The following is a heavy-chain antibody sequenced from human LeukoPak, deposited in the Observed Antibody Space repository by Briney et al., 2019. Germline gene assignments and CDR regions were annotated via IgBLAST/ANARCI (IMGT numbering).Heavy chain of an antibody. CDR3: AREYPNYDILTGYYFNWFDP. V-gene: IGHV4-4*02. Sequence: SGTLSLTCAVSGGSISSSNWWSWVRQPPGTGLEWIGEIYHSGSTNYNPSLKSRVTISVDKSKNQFSLKLSSVTAADTAVYYCAREYPNYDILTGYYFNWFDPWGQGTLVTVSS. CDR1: GGSISSSNW. CDR2: IYHSGST. D-gene: IGHD3-9*01. J-gene: IGHJ5*02.